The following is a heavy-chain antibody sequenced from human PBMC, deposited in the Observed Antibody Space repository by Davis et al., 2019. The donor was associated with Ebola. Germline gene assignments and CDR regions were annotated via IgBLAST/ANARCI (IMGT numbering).Heavy chain of an antibody. CDR1: GYSFTSYW. Sequence: GESLKISCKGSGYSFTSYWIGWVRQAPGQGLEWMGWVSAYSGNTNYAQKLQGRVTMTTDTSTTTAYMELRSLRSDDTAVYYCARDSLVGATDYWGQGTLVTVSS. J-gene: IGHJ4*02. CDR2: VSAYSGNT. V-gene: IGHV1-18*04. D-gene: IGHD1-26*01. CDR3: ARDSLVGATDY.